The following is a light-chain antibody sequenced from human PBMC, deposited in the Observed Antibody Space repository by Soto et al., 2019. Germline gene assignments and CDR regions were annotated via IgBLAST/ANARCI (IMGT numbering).Light chain of an antibody. V-gene: IGLV1-47*01. CDR3: AAWDTSLSAVL. Sequence: QSVLTQPPSVSGTPGQRVTISCSGGTSNIGSSYVYWYYQFPGTAPKVLMYRNAERPSGVPDRFSGSKSGTSASLAISGLRSEDEGDYFCAAWDTSLSAVLFGGGTKLTVL. CDR2: RNA. J-gene: IGLJ2*01. CDR1: TSNIGSSY.